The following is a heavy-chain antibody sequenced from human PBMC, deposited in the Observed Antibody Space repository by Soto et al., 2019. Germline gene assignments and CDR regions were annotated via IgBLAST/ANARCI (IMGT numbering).Heavy chain of an antibody. CDR2: IVVNSGNT. Sequence: QMQLVQSGPEVKKPGTSVKVSCKASGFTFTSSAMQWVRQARGQRLEWIGWIVVNSGNTNYAQKFQERVPITRDMSTSTAYMELRSLRSEDTAVYYCAADWHYGSGSYYAYYYGMDVWGQGTTVTVSS. J-gene: IGHJ6*02. V-gene: IGHV1-58*02. CDR3: AADWHYGSGSYYAYYYGMDV. CDR1: GFTFTSSA. D-gene: IGHD3-10*01.